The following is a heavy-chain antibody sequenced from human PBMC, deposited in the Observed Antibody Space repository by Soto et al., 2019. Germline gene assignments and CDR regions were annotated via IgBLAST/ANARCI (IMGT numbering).Heavy chain of an antibody. CDR2: IYPGDSDT. D-gene: IGHD2-15*01. CDR3: ARLGRYCSGGSCYSEPTLYYYYGMDG. V-gene: IGHV5-51*01. J-gene: IGHJ6*04. Sequence: PGESLKISCKGSGYSFTSYWIGWVRQMPGKGLEWMGIIYPGDSDTRYSPSFQGQVTISADKSISTAYLQWSSLKASDTAMYYCARLGRYCSGGSCYSEPTLYYYYGMDGWGKGTTVTVSS. CDR1: GYSFTSYW.